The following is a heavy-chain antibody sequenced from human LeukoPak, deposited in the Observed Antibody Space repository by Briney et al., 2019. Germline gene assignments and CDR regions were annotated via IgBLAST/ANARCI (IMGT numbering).Heavy chain of an antibody. D-gene: IGHD1-7*01. CDR3: ARANNWSYPYYFDS. CDR1: GFTFSNYY. J-gene: IGHJ4*02. Sequence: PGGSLRLSCAASGFTFSNYYMSWIRQAPGKGLEWVSYISSSAITTYYADAVKGRFTISRDNTKKSLYLQMDSLRAEDTAVYYCARANNWSYPYYFDSWGQGTLVIVSS. V-gene: IGHV3-11*01. CDR2: ISSSAITT.